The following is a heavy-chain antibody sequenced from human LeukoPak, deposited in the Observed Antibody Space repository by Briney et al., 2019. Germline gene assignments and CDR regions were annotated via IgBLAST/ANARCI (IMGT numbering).Heavy chain of an antibody. V-gene: IGHV3-74*01. Sequence: GGSLRLSCAVSGFAFGGRLMHWVRQAPGKGLVWVTLIKDDGSTTNYADSVKGRFTASRDDAKNTVYLQMSSLRAEDTAVYYCHPLAFVTNWGQGTLVTVSS. D-gene: IGHD2-8*01. CDR1: GFAFGGRL. CDR3: HPLAFVTN. J-gene: IGHJ4*02. CDR2: IKDDGSTT.